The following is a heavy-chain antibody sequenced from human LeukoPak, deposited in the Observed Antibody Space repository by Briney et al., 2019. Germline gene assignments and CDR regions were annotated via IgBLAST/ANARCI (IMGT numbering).Heavy chain of an antibody. D-gene: IGHD4-17*01. J-gene: IGHJ4*02. CDR1: GFTFDDYA. Sequence: PGGSLRLSCAASGFTFDDYAMHWVRHAPGKGLEWVSGISWNSGSIGYADSVKGRFTISRDNAKNSLYLQMNSLRAEDMALYYCAKPRTPMTTVTTFDYWGQGTLVTVSS. CDR2: ISWNSGSI. CDR3: AKPRTPMTTVTTFDY. V-gene: IGHV3-9*03.